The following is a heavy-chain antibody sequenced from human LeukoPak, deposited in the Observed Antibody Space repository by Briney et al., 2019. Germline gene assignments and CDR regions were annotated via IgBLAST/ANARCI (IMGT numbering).Heavy chain of an antibody. CDR1: GFTFSSYS. CDR2: ISSSSSYI. J-gene: IGHJ4*02. D-gene: IGHD4-17*01. CDR3: ARDRLHYGEYEKTFDY. Sequence: GGSLRLSCAASGFTFSSYSMNWVRQAPGKGLEWVSSISSSSSYIYYADSVKGRFTISRDNAKNSLYLQMNSLRAEDSAVYYCARDRLHYGEYEKTFDYWGQGTLVTVSS. V-gene: IGHV3-21*01.